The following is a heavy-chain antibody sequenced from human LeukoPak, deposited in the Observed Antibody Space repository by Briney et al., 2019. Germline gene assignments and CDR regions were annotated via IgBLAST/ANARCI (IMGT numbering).Heavy chain of an antibody. CDR1: GYTFTSYG. J-gene: IGHJ4*02. Sequence: GGSLRLSCAASGYTFTSYGISWVRQAPGQGLEWMAWISAYSGNTEYAENIQGRVTMTTDTSTSTAYMELRSLRSDDTAVYYCARDAVSTVTARGIDYWGQGTLVTVSS. V-gene: IGHV1-18*01. CDR3: ARDAVSTVTARGIDY. CDR2: ISAYSGNT. D-gene: IGHD2-21*02.